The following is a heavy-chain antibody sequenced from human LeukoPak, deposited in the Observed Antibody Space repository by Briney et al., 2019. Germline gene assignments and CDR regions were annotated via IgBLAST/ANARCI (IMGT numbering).Heavy chain of an antibody. D-gene: IGHD2-2*01. CDR1: GFTFSSHA. CDR3: VKEGRYCSSSSCYDY. J-gene: IGHJ4*02. V-gene: IGHV3-23*01. Sequence: PGGSLRLSCAASGFTFSSHAISWVRQAPGKGLEWVSTISDSGDSTYYAGSVRGRFTISRDNSKNTLYLQMNSLRPEDTALYYCVKEGRYCSSSSCYDYWGQGSRVTVSS. CDR2: ISDSGDST.